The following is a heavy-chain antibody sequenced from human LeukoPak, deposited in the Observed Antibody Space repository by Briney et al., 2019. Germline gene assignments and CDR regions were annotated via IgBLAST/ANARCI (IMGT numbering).Heavy chain of an antibody. J-gene: IGHJ3*02. D-gene: IGHD6-25*01. Sequence: GGSLRLSCAASGFTFSSYWMSWVRQAPGKGLVWVSRIKSDGSSTSYADSVKGRFTISRDNAKNTLYLQMNSLRAEDTAVYYCARRSAAKDAFDIWGQGTMVTVSS. CDR1: GFTFSSYW. CDR3: ARRSAAKDAFDI. V-gene: IGHV3-74*01. CDR2: IKSDGSST.